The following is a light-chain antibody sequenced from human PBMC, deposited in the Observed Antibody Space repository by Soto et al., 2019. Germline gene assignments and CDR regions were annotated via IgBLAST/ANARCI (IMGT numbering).Light chain of an antibody. CDR2: AAS. V-gene: IGKV1-6*01. CDR1: QGIRND. Sequence: AIQMTQSPSSLSASVGDRVTITCRASQGIRNDLGWYQQKPGKAPKLLIYAASSLQSGVPSRFSGSASGTDFTLTISNLQPEDFATYYCLQDYNYPRTFGQGTKVDIK. J-gene: IGKJ1*01. CDR3: LQDYNYPRT.